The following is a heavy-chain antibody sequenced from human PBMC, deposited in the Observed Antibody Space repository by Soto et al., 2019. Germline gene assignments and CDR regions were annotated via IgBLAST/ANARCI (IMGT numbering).Heavy chain of an antibody. Sequence: SLVLSCAGYGFTFRSYGMHWVRQAPGKGLEWVAVIWYDGSNKYYADSVKGRFTISRDNSKNTLYLQMNSLRAEDTAVYYCARYSYDAFDIWGQGTMVTVSS. D-gene: IGHD5-18*01. CDR3: ARYSYDAFDI. J-gene: IGHJ3*02. CDR1: GFTFRSYG. V-gene: IGHV3-33*01. CDR2: IWYDGSNK.